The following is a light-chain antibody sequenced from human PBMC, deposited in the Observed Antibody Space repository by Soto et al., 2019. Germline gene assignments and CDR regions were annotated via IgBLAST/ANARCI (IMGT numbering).Light chain of an antibody. CDR2: DAS. V-gene: IGKV3-11*01. CDR3: QQRSNWPIT. J-gene: IGKJ5*01. Sequence: VLTQSPSTLSLSPAERATLSCRASLSVNSFLAWYQQKPGQAPRLLIYDASNRATGIPARFSGSGSGTDFTLTISSLEPEDFAVYYCQQRSNWPITFGQGTRLEIK. CDR1: LSVNSF.